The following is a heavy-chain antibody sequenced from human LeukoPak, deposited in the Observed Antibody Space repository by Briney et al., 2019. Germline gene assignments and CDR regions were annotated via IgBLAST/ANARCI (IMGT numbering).Heavy chain of an antibody. D-gene: IGHD1-26*01. CDR3: AKDTPSPNSGFYHY. J-gene: IGHJ4*02. V-gene: IGHV3-30*18. Sequence: GSLRLSCAAPGFTFSSSGMHWVRQAPGKGLEWVSTVSQDGSNRYYGDSVKGRFFSSRDNSRNTVYLQMNSLRAEDTAVYFCAKDTPSPNSGFYHYWGQGTPVTVSS. CDR1: GFTFSSSG. CDR2: VSQDGSNR.